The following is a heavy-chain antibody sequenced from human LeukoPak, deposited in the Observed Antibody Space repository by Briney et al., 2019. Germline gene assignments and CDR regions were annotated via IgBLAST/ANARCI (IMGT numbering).Heavy chain of an antibody. V-gene: IGHV4-31*03. CDR2: IYYSGST. D-gene: IGHD2-21*01. J-gene: IGHJ4*02. Sequence: SQTLSLTCTVSGGSIISGGYYWSWIRQHPGKGLEWIGYIYYSGSTYYNPSLKSRVTISVDTSKNQFSLKLSSVTAADTAVYYCAARGSDSLYFDYWGQGTLVTVSS. CDR3: AARGSDSLYFDY. CDR1: GGSIISGGYY.